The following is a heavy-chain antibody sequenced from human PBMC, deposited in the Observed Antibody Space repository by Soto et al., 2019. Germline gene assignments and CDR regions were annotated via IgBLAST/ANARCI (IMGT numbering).Heavy chain of an antibody. CDR1: GFTFSSHS. Sequence: QVQLVESGGGVVQPGRSLGLSCAASGFTFSSHSIQWVRQAPGKGLDGVAVISYDGSIKYYADSVKGRFTISRENSKKPAYLQMNSLRAEDTAVFYCARGWSTSGDLDYWGQGTLVIVSS. CDR3: ARGWSTSGDLDY. D-gene: IGHD3-10*01. V-gene: IGHV3-30-3*01. J-gene: IGHJ4*02. CDR2: ISYDGSIK.